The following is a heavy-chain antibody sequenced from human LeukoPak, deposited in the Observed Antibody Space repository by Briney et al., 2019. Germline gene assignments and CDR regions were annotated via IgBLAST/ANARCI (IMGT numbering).Heavy chain of an antibody. CDR2: INHSGST. CDR1: GGSFSGYY. Sequence: SETLSLTCAVYGGSFSGYYWSWIRQPPGKGLEWIGEINHSGSTNYNPSLKSRVTISVDTSKNQFSLKLSSVTAADTAVYYCARSGDSSSWYAAYYYGMDVWGQGTTVTVSS. D-gene: IGHD6-13*01. CDR3: ARSGDSSSWYAAYYYGMDV. V-gene: IGHV4-34*01. J-gene: IGHJ6*02.